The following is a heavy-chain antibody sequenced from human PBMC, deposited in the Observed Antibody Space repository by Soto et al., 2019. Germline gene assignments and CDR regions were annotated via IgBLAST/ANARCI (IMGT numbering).Heavy chain of an antibody. CDR1: GYTFTSYG. CDR2: ISAYNGNT. Sequence: QVQLVQSGAEVKKPGASVKVSCKASGYTFTSYGISWVRQAPGQGLEWMGWISAYNGNTNYAQKLQGRVTMTTDTTTSTAYMDLRSLRSDDTAVYYCARGGGCSSTSCYLPYYYYMDVWSKGTTVTVSS. D-gene: IGHD2-2*01. V-gene: IGHV1-18*01. J-gene: IGHJ6*03. CDR3: ARGGGCSSTSCYLPYYYYMDV.